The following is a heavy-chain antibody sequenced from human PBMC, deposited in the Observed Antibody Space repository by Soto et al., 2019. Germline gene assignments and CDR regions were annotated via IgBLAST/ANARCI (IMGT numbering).Heavy chain of an antibody. CDR3: AITVGYADKTFDY. D-gene: IGHD1-1*01. CDR2: IYPGDSET. CDR1: GYSFVSCW. V-gene: IGHV5-51*01. J-gene: IGHJ4*02. Sequence: GESLKISCKGSGYSFVSCWIGWVRQMPGKGLEWMGIIYPGDSETRYSPSFQGQVTISVDKSINTAYLQWSGLEASDTAMYYCAITVGYADKTFDYWGQGTLVTVSS.